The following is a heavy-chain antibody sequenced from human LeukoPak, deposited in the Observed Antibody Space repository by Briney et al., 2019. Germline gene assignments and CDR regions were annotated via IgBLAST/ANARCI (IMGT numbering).Heavy chain of an antibody. Sequence: TSETLSLTCTVSGGPISTYYWSWIRQPPGKELEWIGYNSYSGSTNYNPSLKSRVTISVDTSKNQFSLKLSSVTAADTAVYYCAREIAAAGIQGSQTWGQGTLVTVSS. V-gene: IGHV4-59*01. D-gene: IGHD6-13*01. J-gene: IGHJ5*02. CDR2: NSYSGST. CDR1: GGPISTYY. CDR3: AREIAAAGIQGSQT.